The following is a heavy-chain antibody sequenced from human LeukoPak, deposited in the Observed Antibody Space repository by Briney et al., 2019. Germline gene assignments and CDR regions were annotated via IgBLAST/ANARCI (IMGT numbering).Heavy chain of an antibody. J-gene: IGHJ1*01. D-gene: IGHD6-19*01. CDR2: INPNSGGT. CDR3: ARDHGRIAVAGSFQH. V-gene: IGHV1-2*02. CDR1: GYTFTGYY. Sequence: ASVKVSCKASGYTFTGYYMHWVRQAPGQGLEWMGWINPNSGGTNYAQKFQGRVTMTRDTSISTAYMELSRLRSDDTAVYYCARDHGRIAVAGSFQHWGQGTLVTVSS.